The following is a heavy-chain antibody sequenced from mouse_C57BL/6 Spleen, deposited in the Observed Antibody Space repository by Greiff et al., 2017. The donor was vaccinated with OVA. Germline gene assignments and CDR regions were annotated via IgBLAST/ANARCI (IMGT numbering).Heavy chain of an antibody. CDR2: IDPNSGGT. CDR1: GYTFTSYW. D-gene: IGHD1-1*01. Sequence: VQLQQPGAALVKPGASVKLSCNASGYTFTSYWMHWVKQRPGRGLEWIGRIDPNSGGTKYNEKFKSKATLTVDKPSSTAYMQLSSLTSEDSAVYDCAPDYYGYAMDYWGQGTSVTVSS. V-gene: IGHV1-72*01. J-gene: IGHJ4*01. CDR3: APDYYGYAMDY.